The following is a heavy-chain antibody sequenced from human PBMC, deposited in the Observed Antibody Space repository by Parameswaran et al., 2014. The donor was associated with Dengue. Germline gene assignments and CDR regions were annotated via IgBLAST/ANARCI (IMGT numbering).Heavy chain of an antibody. Sequence: PGASVKVSCKASGYTFSSFAMHWVRQAPGQGLEWMGIINPSGGSTSYAQKFQGRVTMTRDTSTSTVYMELSSLRSEDTAVYYCARDALGKGSGLDAFDIWGQGTMVTVSS. D-gene: IGHD3-10*01. CDR1: GYTFSSFA. CDR2: INPSGGST. J-gene: IGHJ3*02. V-gene: IGHV1-46*01. CDR3: ARDALGKGSGLDAFDI.